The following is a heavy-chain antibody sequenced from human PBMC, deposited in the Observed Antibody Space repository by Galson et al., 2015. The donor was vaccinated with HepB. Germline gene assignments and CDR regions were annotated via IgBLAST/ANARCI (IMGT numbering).Heavy chain of an antibody. J-gene: IGHJ4*02. D-gene: IGHD2-15*01. CDR1: GFTFSGSA. Sequence: SLRLSCAASGFTFSGSAMFWVRQTSGKGLEWVGRIRSKDHNYATAYGGSVTGRFTIPRDDSESMVYLQMSGLKTEDTAIYYCARDSGVPAHFFDYWGQGTLVTVSS. V-gene: IGHV3-73*01. CDR3: ARDSGVPAHFFDY. CDR2: IRSKDHNYAT.